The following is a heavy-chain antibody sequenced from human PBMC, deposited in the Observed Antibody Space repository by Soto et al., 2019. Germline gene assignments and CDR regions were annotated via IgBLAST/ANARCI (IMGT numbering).Heavy chain of an antibody. CDR3: ARDTSSTSLRAEYFQF. Sequence: SETLSLTCDVSGGPVGYTSFYWGCLRQSPGKGLEWIGSVHHSVTTYYTPSLKGRVTISMDTSKNQFSLRLTSVTAPDTAVYYCARDTSSTSLRAEYFQFWGQGTQVTVS. CDR2: VHHSVTT. D-gene: IGHD6-13*01. CDR1: GGPVGYTSFY. J-gene: IGHJ1*01. V-gene: IGHV4-39*02.